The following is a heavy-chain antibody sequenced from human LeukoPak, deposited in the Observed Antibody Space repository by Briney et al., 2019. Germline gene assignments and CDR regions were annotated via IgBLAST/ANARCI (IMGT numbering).Heavy chain of an antibody. V-gene: IGHV1-18*01. Sequence: ASVKVSCKASGYTFTSYGISWVRQAPGQGLEWMGWINAYNGNTNYAQKLKGRLTITTDTSTTTAYMELRSLRSDDTAVYYCARSPTTVTRSDFWGQGTLVTVSS. D-gene: IGHD4-17*01. CDR1: GYTFTSYG. CDR2: INAYNGNT. CDR3: ARSPTTVTRSDF. J-gene: IGHJ4*02.